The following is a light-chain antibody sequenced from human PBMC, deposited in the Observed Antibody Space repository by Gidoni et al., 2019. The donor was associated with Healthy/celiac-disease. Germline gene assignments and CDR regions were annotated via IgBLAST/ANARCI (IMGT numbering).Light chain of an antibody. J-gene: IGKJ4*01. CDR3: QQDNSASNT. CDR2: AAS. Sequence: DIQMTQSPPSLSASVRDRVTLTCRARQGIRTSLDWYQHKPGQAPKLLIYAASTLQSGVPARFSVSVSGTDFTLPSSSLQPEDVATYYCQQDNSASNTFGGGTKVEIK. V-gene: IGKV1-27*01. CDR1: QGIRTS.